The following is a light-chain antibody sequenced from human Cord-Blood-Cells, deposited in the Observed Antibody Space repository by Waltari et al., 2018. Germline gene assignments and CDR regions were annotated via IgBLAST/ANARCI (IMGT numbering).Light chain of an antibody. J-gene: IGKJ3*01. CDR3: QQYYSTFT. Sequence: DIVMTQSPDSLAVSLGERATINCKSSQSVLYSSNNKNDLAWYQQKPGQPPKLLIYWASTRESGVPDRFSGSGSGTDFTLTISSLQAEDVAVYYCQQYYSTFTFGPGTKVDIK. CDR2: WAS. CDR1: QSVLYSSNNKND. V-gene: IGKV4-1*01.